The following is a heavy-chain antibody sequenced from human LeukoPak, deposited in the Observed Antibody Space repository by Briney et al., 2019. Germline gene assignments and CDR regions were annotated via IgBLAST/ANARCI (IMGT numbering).Heavy chain of an antibody. CDR1: GFTFSSYG. CDR2: ISYDGSNK. D-gene: IGHD1-7*01. J-gene: IGHJ4*02. Sequence: PGRSLRLSCAASGFTFSSYGMHWVRQAPGKGLEWVAVISYDGSNKYYADSVKGRFTISRDNSKNTLYLQMNSLRAEDTAVYYCARDRNSGWNYGNFFDYWGQGTLVTVSS. V-gene: IGHV3-30*03. CDR3: ARDRNSGWNYGNFFDY.